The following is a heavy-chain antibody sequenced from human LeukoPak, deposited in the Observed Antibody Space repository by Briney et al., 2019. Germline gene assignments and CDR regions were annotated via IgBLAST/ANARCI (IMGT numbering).Heavy chain of an antibody. D-gene: IGHD3-22*01. CDR2: IYHSGST. V-gene: IGHV4-34*01. CDR3: ARVKTTMIVATRAFDI. J-gene: IGHJ3*02. Sequence: PSETLSLTCAVYGGSFSGYYWSWVRQSPGEGLEWIEEIYHSGSTNSNPSLKSRVTISVDTSKNQFSLKLSSVTAADTAVYYCARVKTTMIVATRAFDIWGQGTMVTVSS. CDR1: GGSFSGYY.